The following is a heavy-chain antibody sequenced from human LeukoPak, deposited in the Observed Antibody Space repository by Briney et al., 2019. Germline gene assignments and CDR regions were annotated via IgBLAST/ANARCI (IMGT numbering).Heavy chain of an antibody. CDR2: ISGNSGTM. D-gene: IGHD6-19*01. V-gene: IGHV3-9*03. Sequence: GRSLRLSCAASGFSFEDCAMHWVRQAPGKGLEWVSGISGNSGTMGYADSVKGRFTISRDNAKNSLYLQMNSLRTEDMALYYCAKSPVAALLWYYFDYWGQGTLVTVSS. J-gene: IGHJ4*02. CDR3: AKSPVAALLWYYFDY. CDR1: GFSFEDCA.